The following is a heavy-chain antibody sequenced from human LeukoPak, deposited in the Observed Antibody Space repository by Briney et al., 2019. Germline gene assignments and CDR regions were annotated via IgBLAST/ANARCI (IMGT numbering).Heavy chain of an antibody. CDR2: LSSDGRTQ. J-gene: IGHJ4*02. CDR3: ARGAPGVVAFDH. CDR1: GFSLSSFA. D-gene: IGHD3-22*01. V-gene: IGHV3-30*04. Sequence: GRSLTLSCVVSGFSLSSFAMHWVRQAPGKGLEWVTILSSDGRTQNHADSVRGRFTVSRDDSKQTVYLQMNSLRREDTAIYYCARGAPGVVAFDHWGQGPLDSVSS.